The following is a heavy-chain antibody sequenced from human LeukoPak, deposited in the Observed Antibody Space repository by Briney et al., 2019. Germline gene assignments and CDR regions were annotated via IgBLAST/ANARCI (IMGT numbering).Heavy chain of an antibody. Sequence: ASVKVSCKASGYTFTSNAMNWVRQAPGQGLEWMEIINPSGGRTSYAQKFQGRVTMTRDMSTSTVYMELSSLRSEDTAVYYCARAEKVVESSSSFGYWGQGTLVTVSS. CDR3: ARAEKVVESSSSFGY. J-gene: IGHJ4*02. CDR1: GYTFTSNA. D-gene: IGHD6-6*01. CDR2: INPSGGRT. V-gene: IGHV1-46*01.